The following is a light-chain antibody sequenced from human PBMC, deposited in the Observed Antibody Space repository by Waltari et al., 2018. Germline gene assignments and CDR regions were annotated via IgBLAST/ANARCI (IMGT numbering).Light chain of an antibody. CDR1: QSVSRD. J-gene: IGKJ4*01. CDR3: QQYNDWPQT. V-gene: IGKV3-15*01. Sequence: DIVMTQSPATLSVSPGERATLSCRASQSVSRDLAWYQHKPGQAPRLLIYGASTRIPSIPVRFSGSGSGTDFGLTISSLQSEDAAIYYCQQYNDWPQTFGGGTKVEIQ. CDR2: GAS.